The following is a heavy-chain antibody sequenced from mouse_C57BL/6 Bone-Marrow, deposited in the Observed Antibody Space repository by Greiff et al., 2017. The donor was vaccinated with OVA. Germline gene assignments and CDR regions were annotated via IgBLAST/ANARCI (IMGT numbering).Heavy chain of an antibody. D-gene: IGHD1-1*01. J-gene: IGHJ3*01. Sequence: QVQLQQPGAELVKPGASVKLSCKASGYTFTSYWMHWVKQRPGQGLEWIGIIHPNSGSTNYNEKFKSKATLTVDKSSSTAYMQLSSLTSEDSAVYYCARRDYYGSSSFAYWGQGTLVTVSA. V-gene: IGHV1-64*01. CDR1: GYTFTSYW. CDR2: IHPNSGST. CDR3: ARRDYYGSSSFAY.